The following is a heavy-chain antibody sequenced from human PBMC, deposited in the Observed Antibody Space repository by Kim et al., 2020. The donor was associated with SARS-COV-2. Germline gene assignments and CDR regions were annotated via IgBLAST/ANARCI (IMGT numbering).Heavy chain of an antibody. CDR3: ARDGRDYSPDYYYGMDV. CDR2: IYYSGST. V-gene: IGHV4-59*13. CDR1: GGSISSYY. J-gene: IGHJ6*02. Sequence: SETLSLTCTVSGGSISSYYWSWIRQPPGTGLEWIGYIYYSGSTNYNPSLKSRVTISVDTSKNQFSLKLSSVTAADTAVYYCARDGRDYSPDYYYGMDVWGQGTTVTVSS. D-gene: IGHD4-4*01.